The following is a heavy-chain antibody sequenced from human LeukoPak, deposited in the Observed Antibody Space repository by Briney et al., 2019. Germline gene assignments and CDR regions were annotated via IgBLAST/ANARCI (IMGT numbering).Heavy chain of an antibody. V-gene: IGHV1-69*13. CDR2: IIPIFGTA. CDR1: GGTFSSYA. J-gene: IGHJ4*02. D-gene: IGHD1-26*01. CDR3: ARESTPLSGGGSYYRPSFDY. Sequence: GASVKVSCKASGGTFSSYAISWVRQTPGQGLEWMGGIIPIFGTANYAQKFQGRVTITADESTSTAYMELSSLRSEDTAVYYCARESTPLSGGGSYYRPSFDYWGQGTLVTVSS.